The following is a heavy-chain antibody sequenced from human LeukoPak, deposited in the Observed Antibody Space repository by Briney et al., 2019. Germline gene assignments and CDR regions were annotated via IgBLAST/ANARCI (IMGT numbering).Heavy chain of an antibody. CDR2: INSDRSTT. D-gene: IGHD3-16*01. CDR3: ARDFGPYGMDV. V-gene: IGHV3-74*01. J-gene: IGHJ6*02. CDR1: GFSFSSSW. Sequence: GGSPRLSCAASGFSFSSSWMHWVRQAPGTGLVWVSRINSDRSTTNYADSVKGRFTISRDNAMSTLYLQMNSLRAEDTAVYYCARDFGPYGMDVWGQGTTVTVSS.